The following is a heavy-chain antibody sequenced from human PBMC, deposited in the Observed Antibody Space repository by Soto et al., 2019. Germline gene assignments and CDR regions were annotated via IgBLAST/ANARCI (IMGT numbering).Heavy chain of an antibody. CDR2: VKQDGSER. D-gene: IGHD2-15*01. CDR1: GFSFSDYW. Sequence: PVGSLRLSCAASGFSFSDYWMSWVRQAPGKGLEWVANVKQDGSERYYVDSVKGRFTISRDNAKNSLYLQMNSLRAEDTAVYYCARERVVVPATIFYYYALDVWGQGTTVTVSS. V-gene: IGHV3-7*05. J-gene: IGHJ6*02. CDR3: ARERVVVPATIFYYYALDV.